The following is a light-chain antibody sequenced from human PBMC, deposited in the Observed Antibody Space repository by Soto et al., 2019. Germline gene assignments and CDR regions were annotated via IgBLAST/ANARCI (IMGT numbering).Light chain of an antibody. J-gene: IGKJ1*01. V-gene: IGKV1-5*01. CDR1: QSISSW. CDR2: DAS. Sequence: DIQMTHSPSTLSASVGDIVTITCRASQSISSWLAWHQQKPGKAPKLLIFDASSLESGTPSRFSGRRSGTEFTLTISSLQPGDFATYYCQQYYNYPLTFGQGTKVDIK. CDR3: QQYYNYPLT.